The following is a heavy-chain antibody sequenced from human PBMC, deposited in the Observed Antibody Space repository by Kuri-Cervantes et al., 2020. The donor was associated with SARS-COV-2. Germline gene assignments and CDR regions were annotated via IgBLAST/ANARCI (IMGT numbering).Heavy chain of an antibody. V-gene: IGHV3-21*01. J-gene: IGHJ5*02. CDR3: ASLSNLEWLPP. D-gene: IGHD3-3*01. Sequence: GESLKISCAASGFDFSTYSMNWVRQAPGKGLEWVSSIVGPSNSYIYYADSVKGRFTISRDNAKNTLYLQMNSLRAEDTAVYYCASLSNLEWLPPWGQGTLVTVSS. CDR2: IVGPSNSYI. CDR1: GFDFSTYS.